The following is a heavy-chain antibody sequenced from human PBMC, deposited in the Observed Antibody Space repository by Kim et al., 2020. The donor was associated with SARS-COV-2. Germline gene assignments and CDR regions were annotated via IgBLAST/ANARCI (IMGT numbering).Heavy chain of an antibody. V-gene: IGHV3-33*06. CDR2: MWYDGSNK. CDR1: GFTFSSYG. D-gene: IGHD1-26*01. J-gene: IGHJ4*02. Sequence: GGSLRLSCAASGFTFSSYGMHWVRQAPGKGLEWVAVMWYDGSNKYYADSVKGRFTISRDNSKNTLYLQMNSLRAEDTAVYYCAKGRWELLIDYWGQGTLVTVSS. CDR3: AKGRWELLIDY.